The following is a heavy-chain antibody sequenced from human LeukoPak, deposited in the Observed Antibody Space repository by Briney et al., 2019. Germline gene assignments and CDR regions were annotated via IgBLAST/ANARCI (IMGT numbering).Heavy chain of an antibody. CDR1: GFTFSNAW. Sequence: GGSLRLSCAASGFTFSNAWMSWVRQAPGKGLEWVGRIKSKTDGGTTDYAAPVKGRFTISRDDSKNTLYLQMNSLKTEDTAVYYCTTGLDLSWWELVDYWGQGTLVTVSS. J-gene: IGHJ4*02. CDR2: IKSKTDGGTT. V-gene: IGHV3-15*01. D-gene: IGHD2-15*01. CDR3: TTGLDLSWWELVDY.